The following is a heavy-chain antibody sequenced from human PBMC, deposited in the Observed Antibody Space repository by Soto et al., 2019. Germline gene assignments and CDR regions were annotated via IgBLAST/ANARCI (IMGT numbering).Heavy chain of an antibody. CDR1: GLRLSSAS. CDR3: ARVAY. V-gene: IGHV3-21*01. CDR2: ISSGSSDT. J-gene: IGHJ4*02. Sequence: GGSMRLSSEACGLRLSSASMNWVRKVPGKGLEWVASISSGSSDTWYADSVKGRFIISRDNAQNSLFLQMNTLRPEDTAMYYCARVAYWGPGTQVTVSS.